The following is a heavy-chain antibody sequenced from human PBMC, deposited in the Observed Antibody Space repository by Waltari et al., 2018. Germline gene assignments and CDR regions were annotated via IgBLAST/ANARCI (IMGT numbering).Heavy chain of an antibody. D-gene: IGHD2-8*01. Sequence: EVQLVESGGGLVQPGGSLRLSCAASGFTFSSYSMNWVRQAPGKGRDGVSYIRSSSSTIYSADSVKGRFTSSRDNAKNSLYLQMNSLRAEDTAVYYCARDRVYGAFDIWGQGTMVTVSS. CDR3: ARDRVYGAFDI. V-gene: IGHV3-48*01. CDR2: IRSSSSTI. J-gene: IGHJ3*02. CDR1: GFTFSSYS.